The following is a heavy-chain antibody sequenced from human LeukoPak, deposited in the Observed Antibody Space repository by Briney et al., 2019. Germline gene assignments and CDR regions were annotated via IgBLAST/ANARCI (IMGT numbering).Heavy chain of an antibody. V-gene: IGHV3-21*01. CDR2: ISSSSSYI. J-gene: IGHJ4*02. CDR1: GLTFSSYN. Sequence: GGSLRLSCAASGLTFSSYNMNWVRQAPGKGLEWVSSISSSSSYIYYADSVKGRFTISRDNAKNSLYLQMNSLRAEDTAVYYCARDPPAGCSSTSCYSEGFDYWGQGTLVTVSS. CDR3: ARDPPAGCSSTSCYSEGFDY. D-gene: IGHD2-2*01.